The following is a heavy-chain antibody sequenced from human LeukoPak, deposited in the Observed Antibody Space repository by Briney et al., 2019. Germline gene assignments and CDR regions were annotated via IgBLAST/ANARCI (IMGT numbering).Heavy chain of an antibody. CDR3: ASTYNWNDGYYYYMDV. CDR2: IYYSGST. D-gene: IGHD1-1*01. CDR1: GGSISSYY. Sequence: RASETLSLTCTVSGGSISSYYWSWIRQPPGKGLEWIGCIYYSGSTNYNPSLKSRVTISVDTSKNQFSLKLSSVTAADTAVYYCASTYNWNDGYYYYMDVWGKGTTVTISS. J-gene: IGHJ6*03. V-gene: IGHV4-59*01.